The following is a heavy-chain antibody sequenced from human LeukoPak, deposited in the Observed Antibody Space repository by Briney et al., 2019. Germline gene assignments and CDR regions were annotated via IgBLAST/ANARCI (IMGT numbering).Heavy chain of an antibody. V-gene: IGHV4-34*01. Sequence: IPSETLSLTCAVYGGSFSGYYWSWIGQPPGKGLEWIGEINHSGSTNYNPSLKSRVTISVDTSKNQFSLKLSSVTAADTAVYYCARTGSSSWYKWFDPWGQGTLVTVSS. J-gene: IGHJ5*02. CDR2: INHSGST. CDR1: GGSFSGYY. CDR3: ARTGSSSWYKWFDP. D-gene: IGHD6-13*01.